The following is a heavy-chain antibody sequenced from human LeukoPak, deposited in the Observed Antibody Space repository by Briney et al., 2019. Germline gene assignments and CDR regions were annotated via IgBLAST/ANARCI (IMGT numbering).Heavy chain of an antibody. D-gene: IGHD4-17*01. CDR2: IIPILGIA. J-gene: IGHJ4*02. V-gene: IGHV1-69*04. CDR1: GGTFSSYT. CDR3: ARDSLDYGDFYFDY. Sequence: GSSVKVSCKASGGTFSSYTISWVRQAPGQGLEWMGRIIPILGIANYAQKFQGRVTITADKSTSTAYMELSSLRSEDTAVYYCARDSLDYGDFYFDYWGQGTLVTVSS.